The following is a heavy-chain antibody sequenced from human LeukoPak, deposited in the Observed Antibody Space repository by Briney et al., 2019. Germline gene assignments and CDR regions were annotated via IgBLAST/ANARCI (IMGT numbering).Heavy chain of an antibody. CDR1: GGSISHYY. D-gene: IGHD4-17*01. Sequence: SETLSLTCTLSGGSISHYYWSWIRQPPEKGLEWIGYTYYGGSTKFNPSLKSRVAISVDTSKKQFSLNLTSVTAADTAVYYCARGPSVTSIGGPWGQGTLVTVSA. CDR3: ARGPSVTSIGGP. CDR2: TYYGGST. J-gene: IGHJ5*02. V-gene: IGHV4-59*01.